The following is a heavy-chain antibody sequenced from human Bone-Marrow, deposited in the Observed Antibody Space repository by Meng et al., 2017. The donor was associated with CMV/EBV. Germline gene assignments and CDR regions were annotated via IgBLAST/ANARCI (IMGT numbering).Heavy chain of an antibody. Sequence: GGSLRLSCVASGFTFSGSALHWVRQASGKGLEWVGRIRTKADNYATAYGASVKGRFTISRDDSKNMAYLQMNSLRTEDTAMYYCTRSGAGSSSSAGGYWGLGKLVSVSS. V-gene: IGHV3-73*01. J-gene: IGHJ4*02. CDR3: TRSGAGSSSSAGGY. CDR2: IRTKADNYAT. CDR1: GFTFSGSA. D-gene: IGHD6-6*01.